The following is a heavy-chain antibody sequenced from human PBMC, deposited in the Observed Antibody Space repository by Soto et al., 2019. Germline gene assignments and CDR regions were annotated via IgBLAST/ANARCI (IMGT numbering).Heavy chain of an antibody. V-gene: IGHV4-31*02. CDR3: ATLRQQTYVFDY. J-gene: IGHJ4*02. CDR2: IYYSGST. CDR1: GGSISSGVDY. D-gene: IGHD6-13*01. Sequence: SETLSLTCTVSGGSISSGVDYWSWIRQHPGKGLEWIGYIYYSGSTYYNPSLKSRVSISIDTSKNQFSLKLSSVTAADTAVYYCATLRQQTYVFDYWGQGALVTVSS.